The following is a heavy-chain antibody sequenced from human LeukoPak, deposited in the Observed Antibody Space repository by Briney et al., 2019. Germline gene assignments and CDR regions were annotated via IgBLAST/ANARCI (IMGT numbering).Heavy chain of an antibody. CDR3: ARDTRPPYYDFWSGYYTGGGYNWFDP. Sequence: ASVKVSCKASGYTFTSYYLHWVRQAPAQGLEWMGIINHSGGSTSYAQKFQGRVTITRDTSTSTVYMELSSLRSEDTAVYYCARDTRPPYYDFWSGYYTGGGYNWFDPWGQGTLVTVSS. D-gene: IGHD3-3*01. V-gene: IGHV1-46*01. CDR2: INHSGGST. CDR1: GYTFTSYY. J-gene: IGHJ5*02.